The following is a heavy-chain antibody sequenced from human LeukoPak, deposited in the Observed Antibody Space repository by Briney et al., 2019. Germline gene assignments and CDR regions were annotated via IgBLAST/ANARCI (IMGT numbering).Heavy chain of an antibody. CDR2: ISGSGSTI. CDR1: GFTFGDYY. CDR3: AKAKIAAAGTLGTDYYYYYMDV. Sequence: GGSLRLSCAASGFTFGDYYMGWIRQAPGKGLEWVSYISGSGSTIYYADSMKGRFTISRDNAKNSLYLQMNSLRAEDAAVYYCAKAKIAAAGTLGTDYYYYYMDVWGKGTTVTVSS. D-gene: IGHD6-13*01. V-gene: IGHV3-11*04. J-gene: IGHJ6*03.